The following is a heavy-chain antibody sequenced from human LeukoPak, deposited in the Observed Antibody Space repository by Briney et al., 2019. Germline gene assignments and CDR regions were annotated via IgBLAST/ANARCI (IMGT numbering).Heavy chain of an antibody. CDR3: ARLVCSSTSCYSGFDF. V-gene: IGHV5-51*01. J-gene: IGHJ4*02. Sequence: GESLKISCKGFGYSFTNYWIGWVRQMPEKGLEWMGIIYPGDFDTRYSPSFQGQVTISADKSISTACLQWSSLKASDTAIYYCARLVCSSTSCYSGFDFWGQGTLVTVSS. D-gene: IGHD2-2*01. CDR1: GYSFTNYW. CDR2: IYPGDFDT.